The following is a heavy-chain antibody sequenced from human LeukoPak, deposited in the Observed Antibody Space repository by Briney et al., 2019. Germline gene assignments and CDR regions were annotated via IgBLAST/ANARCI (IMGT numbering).Heavy chain of an antibody. V-gene: IGHV3-23*01. D-gene: IGHD6-13*01. CDR2: ISGSGGST. CDR1: GFTFSSYA. J-gene: IGHJ4*02. CDR3: AKGGIAAAGTWVSI. Sequence: PGGSLRLSCAASGFTFSSYAMSWVRQAPGKGREWVSAISGSGGSTYYAGSVKGRFTISRDNSKNTLYLQMNSLRAEDTAVYYCAKGGIAAAGTWVSIWGQGTLVTVSS.